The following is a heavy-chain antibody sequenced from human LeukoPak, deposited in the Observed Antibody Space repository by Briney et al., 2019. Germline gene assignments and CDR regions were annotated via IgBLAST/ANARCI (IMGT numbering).Heavy chain of an antibody. D-gene: IGHD5-24*01. CDR1: GFTFSDYS. J-gene: IGHJ4*02. CDR2: ISSSGSTI. CDR3: ARSKLRRWLQLRGYFDY. Sequence: GGSLRLSCAASGFTFSDYSMNWVRQATGKGLEWVSYISSSGSTIYYADSVKGRFIISRDNAKNSLYLQMNSLRAEDTAVYYCARSKLRRWLQLRGYFDYWGQGTLVTVSS. V-gene: IGHV3-48*03.